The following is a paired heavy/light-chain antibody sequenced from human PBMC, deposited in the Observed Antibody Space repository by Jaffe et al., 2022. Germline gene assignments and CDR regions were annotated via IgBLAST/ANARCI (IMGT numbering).Light chain of an antibody. CDR1: QSVSSN. CDR2: GAS. J-gene: IGKJ2*01. CDR3: QQYNNWPRSGYT. Sequence: EIVMTQSPATLSVSPGERATLSCRASQSVSSNLAWYQQKPGQAPRLLIYGASTRATGIPARFSGSGSGTEFTLTISSLQSEDFAVYYCQQYNNWPRSGYTFGQGTKLEIK. V-gene: IGKV3-15*01.
Heavy chain of an antibody. CDR1: GFSLSTSGMC. Sequence: QVTLRESGPALVKPTQTLTLTCTFSGFSLSTSGMCVSWIRQPPGKALEWLALIDWDDDKYYSTSLKTRLTISKDTSKNQVVLTMTNMDPVDTATYYCARIHSFFGGYDAVQTFDYWGQGTLVTVSS. V-gene: IGHV2-70*01. CDR3: ARIHSFFGGYDAVQTFDY. D-gene: IGHD5-12*01. CDR2: IDWDDDK. J-gene: IGHJ4*02.